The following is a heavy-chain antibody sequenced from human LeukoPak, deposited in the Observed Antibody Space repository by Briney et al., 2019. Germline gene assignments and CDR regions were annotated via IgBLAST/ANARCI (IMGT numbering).Heavy chain of an antibody. CDR1: GGSFSNYY. J-gene: IGHJ5*02. CDR2: IQQSGGS. Sequence: PSETLSLTCAVSGGSFSNYYWSWIRQPPGKGLEWIADIQQSGGSYYNPSLKSRVSISLDTSKNQFSLTLSSVTAADTAVYYCARARWYIRNWFDPWGQGTLVTVSS. CDR3: ARARWYIRNWFDP. V-gene: IGHV4-34*01. D-gene: IGHD1-1*01.